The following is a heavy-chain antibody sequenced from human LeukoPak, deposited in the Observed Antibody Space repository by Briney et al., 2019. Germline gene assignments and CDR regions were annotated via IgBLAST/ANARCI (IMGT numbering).Heavy chain of an antibody. V-gene: IGHV3-48*03. J-gene: IGHJ4*02. Sequence: GGSLGLSCAASGFTFSSYEMNWVRQAPGKGLEWVSYISSSGSTIYYADSVKGRFTISRDNAKNSLYLQMNSLRAEDTAVYYCASSSIQLWCFNYWGQGTLVTVSS. D-gene: IGHD5-18*01. CDR3: ASSSIQLWCFNY. CDR2: ISSSGSTI. CDR1: GFTFSSYE.